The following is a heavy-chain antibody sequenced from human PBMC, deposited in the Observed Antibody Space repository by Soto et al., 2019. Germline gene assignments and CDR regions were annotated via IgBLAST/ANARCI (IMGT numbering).Heavy chain of an antibody. V-gene: IGHV4-39*01. CDR1: GGSISSGEYY. Sequence: SETLSLTCTVSGGSISSGEYYWSWIRQPPGKGLEWIGSIYYSGSTYYNPSLKSRVTISVDTSKNQFSLKLSSVTAADTAVYYCARVVPALGFDYWGQGTLVTVSS. D-gene: IGHD2-2*01. J-gene: IGHJ4*02. CDR3: ARVVPALGFDY. CDR2: IYYSGST.